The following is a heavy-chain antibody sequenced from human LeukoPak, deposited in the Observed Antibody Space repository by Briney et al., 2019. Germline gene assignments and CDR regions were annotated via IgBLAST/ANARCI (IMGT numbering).Heavy chain of an antibody. Sequence: ASVKVSCKASGYTFTSYGIRRGRQAPGQGREWVGWSNAYNGKTKYEQKLQGKGTMTTDTSTSTAYMDLKSLRSDDTAVYYCARVVRLGYCSRTSCYFFDYWGQGTLVTVSS. V-gene: IGHV1-18*01. D-gene: IGHD2-2*01. CDR1: GYTFTSYG. CDR2: SNAYNGKT. CDR3: ARVVRLGYCSRTSCYFFDY. J-gene: IGHJ4*02.